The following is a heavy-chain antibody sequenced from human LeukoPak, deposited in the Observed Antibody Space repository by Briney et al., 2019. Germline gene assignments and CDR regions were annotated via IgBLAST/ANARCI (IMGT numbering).Heavy chain of an antibody. CDR2: INPNSGGT. Sequence: ASVKVSCKASGYTFTGYYMHWVRQAPGQGLEWMGWINPNSGGTNYAQKFQGRVTMTRDTSISTAYMELSRLRSDDTAVYYCARDLRYCSGGSCYGVIIAFDYWGQGTLVTVS. CDR3: ARDLRYCSGGSCYGVIIAFDY. J-gene: IGHJ4*02. D-gene: IGHD2-15*01. V-gene: IGHV1-2*02. CDR1: GYTFTGYY.